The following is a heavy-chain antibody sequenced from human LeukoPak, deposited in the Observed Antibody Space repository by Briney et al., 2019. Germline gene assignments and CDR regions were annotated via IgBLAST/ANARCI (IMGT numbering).Heavy chain of an antibody. CDR1: GGSFSGYY. V-gene: IGHV4-34*01. D-gene: IGHD3-22*01. CDR2: IYHSGST. CDR3: ASTLRSGYYYDAFDN. J-gene: IGHJ3*02. Sequence: SETLSLTCAVYGGSFSGYYWSWIRQPPGKGLEWIGEIYHSGSTNYNPSLKSRVTISVDKSKNQFPLKLSSVTAADTAVYYCASTLRSGYYYDAFDNWGQGTMVTVSS.